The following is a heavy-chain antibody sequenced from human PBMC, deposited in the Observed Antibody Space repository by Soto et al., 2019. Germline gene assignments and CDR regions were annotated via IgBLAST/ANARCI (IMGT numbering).Heavy chain of an antibody. J-gene: IGHJ5*02. CDR1: GGSISSSSYY. V-gene: IGHV4-39*01. D-gene: IGHD3-3*01. CDR3: ARHGITIFGVLNWFDP. CDR2: IYYSGST. Sequence: QLQLQESGPGLVKPSETLSLTCTVSGGSISSSSYYWGWIRQPPGKGLEWIGSIYYSGSTYYNPSLTSRVTISVDTSKNQFSLKRSSVTAADTAVYYCARHGITIFGVLNWFDPWGQGTLVTVSS.